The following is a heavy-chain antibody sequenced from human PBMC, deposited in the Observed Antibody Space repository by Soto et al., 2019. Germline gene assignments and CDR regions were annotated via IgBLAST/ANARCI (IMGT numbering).Heavy chain of an antibody. CDR2: IYYSGST. D-gene: IGHD3-9*01. Sequence: PSETLSLTCTVSGGSSSSYYWSWIRQPPGKGLEWIGYIYYSGSTNYNPSLKSRVTISVDTSKNQFSLKLSSVTAADTAVYYCARAGDDILTGYDWFDPWGQGTLVTVSS. CDR3: ARAGDDILTGYDWFDP. J-gene: IGHJ5*02. V-gene: IGHV4-59*01. CDR1: GGSSSSYY.